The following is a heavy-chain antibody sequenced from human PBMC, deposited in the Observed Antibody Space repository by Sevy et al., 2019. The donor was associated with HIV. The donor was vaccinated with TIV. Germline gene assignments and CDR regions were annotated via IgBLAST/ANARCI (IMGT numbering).Heavy chain of an antibody. CDR1: GYTFSFHY. J-gene: IGHJ4*02. Sequence: ASVKVSCSTSGYTFSFHYIYWVRQAAGQGLEWMGWINPNTGDTNFSPMFQGRVTMTRDSSINTAYMELSRLTSADTAVYFCARLRYSDPSGQYYGGGADYFDYWGQGTLVTVSS. D-gene: IGHD3-22*01. CDR2: INPNTGDT. CDR3: ARLRYSDPSGQYYGGGADYFDY. V-gene: IGHV1-2*02.